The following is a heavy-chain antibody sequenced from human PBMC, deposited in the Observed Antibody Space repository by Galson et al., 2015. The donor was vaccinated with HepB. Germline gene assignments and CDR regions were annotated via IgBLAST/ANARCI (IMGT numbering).Heavy chain of an antibody. CDR1: GYTFTSYG. V-gene: IGHV1-18*01. CDR2: ISAYNGNT. D-gene: IGHD3-10*01. CDR3: ARAGGSGSYTPYYYYGMDV. J-gene: IGHJ6*02. Sequence: SVKVSCKASGYTFTSYGISWVRQAPGQGLEWTGWISAYNGNTNYAQKLQGRVTMTTDTSTSTAYMELRSLRSDDTAVYYCARAGGSGSYTPYYYYGMDVWGQGTTVTVSS.